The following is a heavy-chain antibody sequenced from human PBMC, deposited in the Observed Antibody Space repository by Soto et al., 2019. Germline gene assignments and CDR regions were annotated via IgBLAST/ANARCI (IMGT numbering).Heavy chain of an antibody. D-gene: IGHD5-12*01. CDR1: GFTFSSYW. V-gene: IGHV3-7*04. Sequence: EVQLVESGGGLVQPGGSLRLSCAASGFTFSSYWMTWVRQAPGKGLEWVANIKQDGSEKYYVDSVKGRFTISRDNAKKSLYLQMNSLRVDDTAVHYCARGDWATDYWGQGTLVTVSS. J-gene: IGHJ4*02. CDR3: ARGDWATDY. CDR2: IKQDGSEK.